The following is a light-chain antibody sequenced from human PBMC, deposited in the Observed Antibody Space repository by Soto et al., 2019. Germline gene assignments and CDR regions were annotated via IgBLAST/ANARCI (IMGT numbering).Light chain of an antibody. J-gene: IGLJ2*01. CDR1: SSDVGTYNY. CDR3: SSYAGSNGVV. V-gene: IGLV2-11*01. Sequence: QSALTQPRSVSGSPGQSVTISCTGTSSDVGTYNYVSWYQQHPGKAPKVMIYDVSERPSGVPDRFSGSKSGNTASLTVSGLQAEDEADYYCSSYAGSNGVVFGGGTKLTVL. CDR2: DVS.